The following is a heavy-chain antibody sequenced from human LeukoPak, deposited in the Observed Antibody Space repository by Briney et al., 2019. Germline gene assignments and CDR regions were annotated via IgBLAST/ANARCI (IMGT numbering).Heavy chain of an antibody. D-gene: IGHD1-26*01. V-gene: IGHV1-2*06. J-gene: IGHJ4*02. Sequence: PVGSVKVSCKASGYTFTVYFIHWVRQAPGQGLEWMGRINPNSGATDYAQKFQGRVTMTRDTSISTAYMELSSLKSDDTAVYYCAKIGSSHDFDYWGQGTLITVSS. CDR2: INPNSGAT. CDR3: AKIGSSHDFDY. CDR1: GYTFTVYF.